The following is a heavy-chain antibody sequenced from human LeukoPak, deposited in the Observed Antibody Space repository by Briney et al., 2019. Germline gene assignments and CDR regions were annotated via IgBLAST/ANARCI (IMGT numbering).Heavy chain of an antibody. Sequence: PSETLSLTCTVSGYSISSGYYWGWIRQPPGKGLEWIGSIYHSGSTYYNPSLKSRVTISVDTSKNQFSLKLSSVTAADTAVYYCARRGGDWDFDYWGQGTLVTVSS. J-gene: IGHJ4*02. CDR2: IYHSGST. CDR1: GYSISSGYY. D-gene: IGHD2-21*02. CDR3: ARRGGDWDFDY. V-gene: IGHV4-38-2*02.